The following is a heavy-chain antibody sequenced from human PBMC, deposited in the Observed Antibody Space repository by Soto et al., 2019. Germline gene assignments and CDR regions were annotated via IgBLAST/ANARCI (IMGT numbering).Heavy chain of an antibody. D-gene: IGHD3-22*01. CDR3: ARHGYYDSSGYSSDY. Sequence: PSDTLSLTCTVSGGSISSSSYYWGWIRQPPGKGLEWIGSIYYSGSTYYNPSLKSRVTISVDTPKNQFSLKLSSVTAADTAVYYCARHGYYDSSGYSSDYWGPGTVVTVST. V-gene: IGHV4-39*01. J-gene: IGHJ4*02. CDR1: GGSISSSSYY. CDR2: IYYSGST.